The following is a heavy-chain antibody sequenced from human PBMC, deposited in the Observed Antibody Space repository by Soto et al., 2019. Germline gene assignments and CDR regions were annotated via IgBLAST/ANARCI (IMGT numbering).Heavy chain of an antibody. CDR2: INPNSGGT. Sequence: ASVKVSCKASGYTFTGYYMHWVRQAPGQGLEWMGWINPNSGGTNYAQKFQGWVTMTRGTSISTAYMELSRLRSDDTAVYYCARGLLWFGELSSYGMDVWGQGTTVTVSS. CDR1: GYTFTGYY. V-gene: IGHV1-2*04. CDR3: ARGLLWFGELSSYGMDV. J-gene: IGHJ6*02. D-gene: IGHD3-10*01.